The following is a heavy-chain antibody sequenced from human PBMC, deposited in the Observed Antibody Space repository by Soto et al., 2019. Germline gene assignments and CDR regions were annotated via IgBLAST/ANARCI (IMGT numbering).Heavy chain of an antibody. J-gene: IGHJ5*02. Sequence: ASVKLFCTASRSHFPGYYVHGGRQAPGRGRGWIGWINPKTGGTNYPHNFKGMVTMTRYTSLSTAYMELGRLRSDDPAVYYGGRGRDRREDWFDTRAQGSLVTVTS. CDR3: GRGRDRREDWFDT. CDR1: RSHFPGYY. CDR2: INPKTGGT. D-gene: IGHD1-26*01. V-gene: IGHV1-2*07.